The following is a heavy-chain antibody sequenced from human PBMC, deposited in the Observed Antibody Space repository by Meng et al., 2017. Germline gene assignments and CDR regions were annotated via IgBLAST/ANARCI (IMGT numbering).Heavy chain of an antibody. V-gene: IGHV3-21*01. Sequence: EGQVVGPWGGLCTPGGSLTLPCSLSVFVFSRYSMNWVRQCPGKGLEWVSSISSSSSYIYYADSVKGRFTISRDNAKNSLYLQMNSLRAEDTAVYYCATHTAMVIYYFDYWGQGTLVTVSS. CDR2: ISSSSSYI. J-gene: IGHJ4*02. D-gene: IGHD5-18*01. CDR3: ATHTAMVIYYFDY. CDR1: VFVFSRYS.